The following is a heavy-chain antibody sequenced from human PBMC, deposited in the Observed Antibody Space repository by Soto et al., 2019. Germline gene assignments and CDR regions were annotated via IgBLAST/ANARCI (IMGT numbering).Heavy chain of an antibody. Sequence: AGGSLRLSCEASGFTFSTYSMHWVRQAPGRGLQWLSYISSSSDTIYYADSVKGRFTISRDNAKNLLYLQMNSLRADDTAVYYCARPGTTSDYYYFMDVWGKGTTVT. D-gene: IGHD1-7*01. CDR1: GFTFSTYS. V-gene: IGHV3-48*01. CDR3: ARPGTTSDYYYFMDV. CDR2: ISSSSDTI. J-gene: IGHJ6*03.